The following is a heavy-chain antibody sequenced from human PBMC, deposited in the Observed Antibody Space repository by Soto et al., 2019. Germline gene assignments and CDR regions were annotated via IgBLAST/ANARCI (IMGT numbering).Heavy chain of an antibody. J-gene: IGHJ6*02. V-gene: IGHV1-69*13. CDR2: IIPIFGTA. CDR1: GGTFSSYA. CDR3: AWFGYSSSWGIDYYGMDV. D-gene: IGHD6-13*01. Sequence: SVKVSCKASGGTFSSYAISWVRQAPGQGLEWMGGIIPIFGTANYAQKFQGRVTITADESTSTAYMELSSLRSEDTAVYYCAWFGYSSSWGIDYYGMDVWGQGTTVTVSS.